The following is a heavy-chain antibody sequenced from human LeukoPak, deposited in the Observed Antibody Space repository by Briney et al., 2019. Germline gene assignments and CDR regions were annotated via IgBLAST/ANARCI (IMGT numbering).Heavy chain of an antibody. D-gene: IGHD2-8*01. J-gene: IGHJ4*02. V-gene: IGHV3-30*18. CDR2: ISYDGSNK. CDR1: GFTFSSYG. Sequence: GGSLRLSCAASGFTFSSYGMHWVRQAPGKGLEWVAVISYDGSNKYYADSVKGRFTISRDNSKNTLNLQMNSLRAEDTAVYYCAKGTRGYCTNGVCYKFDYWGQGTLVTVSS. CDR3: AKGTRGYCTNGVCYKFDY.